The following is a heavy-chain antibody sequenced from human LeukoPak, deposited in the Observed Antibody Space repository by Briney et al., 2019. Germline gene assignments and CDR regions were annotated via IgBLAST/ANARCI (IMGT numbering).Heavy chain of an antibody. V-gene: IGHV1-18*01. CDR2: ISAYNGNT. CDR1: GYAFTSYG. J-gene: IGHJ4*02. Sequence: ASVKVSCKASGYAFTSYGISWVRQAPGQGLEWMGWISAYNGNTNYAQKLQGRVTMTTDTSTSTAYMELRSLRSDDTAVYYCARGGYDFWSGYGGRSHYFDYWGQGTLVTVSS. CDR3: ARGGYDFWSGYGGRSHYFDY. D-gene: IGHD3-3*01.